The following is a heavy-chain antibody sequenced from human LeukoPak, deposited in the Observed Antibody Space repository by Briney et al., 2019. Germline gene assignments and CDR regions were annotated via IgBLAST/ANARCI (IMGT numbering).Heavy chain of an antibody. Sequence: GGSLRLSCAASGFTFSSYGVHWVRQAPGKGLEWVAFIRYDGSNKYYADSVKGRFTISRDNSKNTLYLQMNSLRAEDTAVYYCAKGSSVRGVIQQLFDYWGQGTLVTVSS. J-gene: IGHJ4*02. CDR3: AKGSSVRGVIQQLFDY. D-gene: IGHD3-10*01. V-gene: IGHV3-30*02. CDR1: GFTFSSYG. CDR2: IRYDGSNK.